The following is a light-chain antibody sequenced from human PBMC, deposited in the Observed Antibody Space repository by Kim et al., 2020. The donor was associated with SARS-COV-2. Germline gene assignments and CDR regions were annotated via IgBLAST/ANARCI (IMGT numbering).Light chain of an antibody. CDR2: GAS. V-gene: IGKV3-20*01. J-gene: IGKJ2*01. CDR3: QQYGSAPRT. CDR1: QSVSSTY. Sequence: LAPGQRATLSCRASQSVSSTYFAWYQQKPGQAPRLLIYGASNRATGIPDRFSGSGSGTDFTLTISRLEPEDFVVYYCQQYGSAPRTFGQGTKLEI.